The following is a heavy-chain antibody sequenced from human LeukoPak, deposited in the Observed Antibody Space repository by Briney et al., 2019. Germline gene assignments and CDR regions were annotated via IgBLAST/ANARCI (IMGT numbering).Heavy chain of an antibody. CDR3: ARDVSSGWYVKGKQTWYFDL. J-gene: IGHJ2*01. D-gene: IGHD6-19*01. V-gene: IGHV4-59*01. Sequence: SETLSLTCAVYGGSFSGYYWSWIRQPPGKGLEWIGYIYYSGSTNYNPSLKSRVTISVDTSKNQFSLKLSSVTAADTAVYYCARDVSSGWYVKGKQTWYFDLWGRGTLVTVSS. CDR1: GGSFSGYY. CDR2: IYYSGST.